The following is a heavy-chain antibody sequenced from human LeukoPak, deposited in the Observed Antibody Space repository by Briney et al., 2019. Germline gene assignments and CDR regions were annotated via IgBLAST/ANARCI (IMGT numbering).Heavy chain of an antibody. J-gene: IGHJ3*02. V-gene: IGHV3-53*01. CDR2: IYSGGST. CDR1: GFTVSSNY. CDR3: ARDSAYDAFDI. Sequence: PGGSLRLSCAASGFTVSSNYMSWVRQAPGKGLEWVSVIYSGGSTYYADSVKGRFTISRDNSKNTLYLQMNSLRAEDTAVYYCARDSAYDAFDIWGQGTMVTVSS.